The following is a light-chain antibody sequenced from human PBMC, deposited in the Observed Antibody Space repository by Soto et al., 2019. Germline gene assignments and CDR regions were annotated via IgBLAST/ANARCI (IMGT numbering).Light chain of an antibody. CDR1: QSVSSSY. V-gene: IGKV3-20*01. CDR2: GAS. CDR3: QQYGSSPRT. Sequence: ELVLTQSAGTRSLSPGERATLSCRASQSVSSSYLAWYQQKPGQAPRLLIYGASSRATGIPDRFSGSGSGTDFTLTISRLEPEDFAVYYCQQYGSSPRTFGQGTKVDIK. J-gene: IGKJ1*01.